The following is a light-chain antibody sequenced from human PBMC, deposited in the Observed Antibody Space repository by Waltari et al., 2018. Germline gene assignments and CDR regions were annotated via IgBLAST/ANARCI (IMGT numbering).Light chain of an antibody. V-gene: IGKV3-20*01. J-gene: IGKJ1*01. CDR2: GAS. CDR1: QSVGTS. Sequence: EVVLTPSPGTLSLSPGERATLAGRASQSVGTSLAWYQQKPGQAPRLLIYGASRRATGIPDRFSGSGSGTDFSLTISRLEPEDFAVYYCQHYVRLPATFGQGTKVEI. CDR3: QHYVRLPAT.